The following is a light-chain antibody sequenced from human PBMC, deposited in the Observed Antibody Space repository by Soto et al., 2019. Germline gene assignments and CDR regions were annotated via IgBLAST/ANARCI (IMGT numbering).Light chain of an antibody. Sequence: QSALTQPASVSGSPGQSITISCTRTSSDVRGNKYVSWYQQHPGKAPKLIIYDVSNRASGVSDRFSGYKSGNTASLTISGLQAEDEADDYCSSYTSTTSSTVFGPGTKVTVL. V-gene: IGLV2-14*01. J-gene: IGLJ1*01. CDR1: SSDVRGNKY. CDR3: SSYTSTTSSTV. CDR2: DVS.